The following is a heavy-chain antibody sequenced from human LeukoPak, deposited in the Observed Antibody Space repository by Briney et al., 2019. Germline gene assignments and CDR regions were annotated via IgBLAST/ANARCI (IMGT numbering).Heavy chain of an antibody. CDR2: ISYDGSNK. CDR3: ARARDTAMVISYYFDY. V-gene: IGHV3-30-3*01. D-gene: IGHD5-18*01. Sequence: GGSLRLSCAASGFTFSSYAMHWVRQAPGKGLEWVAVISYDGSNKYYADSVKGRFTISRDNSKNTLYLQMNSLRAEDTAVYYCARARDTAMVISYYFDYWGQGTLVTVSS. J-gene: IGHJ4*02. CDR1: GFTFSSYA.